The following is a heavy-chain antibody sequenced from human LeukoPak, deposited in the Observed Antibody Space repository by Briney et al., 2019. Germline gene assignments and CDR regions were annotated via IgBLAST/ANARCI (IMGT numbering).Heavy chain of an antibody. Sequence: GGSLRLSCAASGFTFSRCGMNWVRQAPGKGLEGVAFIRYDGSNKYYADSVKGRFTISRDNSKNTLYLQMNSLRAEDTAVYYCAKGRKYSSGVFPFDYWGQGTLVTVSS. J-gene: IGHJ4*02. CDR2: IRYDGSNK. CDR3: AKGRKYSSGVFPFDY. V-gene: IGHV3-30*02. CDR1: GFTFSRCG. D-gene: IGHD6-19*01.